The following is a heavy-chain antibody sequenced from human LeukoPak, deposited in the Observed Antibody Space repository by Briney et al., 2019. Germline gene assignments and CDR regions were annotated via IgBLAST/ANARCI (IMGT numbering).Heavy chain of an antibody. D-gene: IGHD6-13*01. CDR3: ARGLRREQQLLRAFDS. Sequence: ASVKVSCKASGYTFTSYDINWVRQATGQGLEWMGWMNPNSGNTGHAQKFQGRVTMTSNTSISTAYMELSGLTSEDTAVYYCARGLRREQQLLRAFDSWGQGTLVTVSS. J-gene: IGHJ4*02. CDR2: MNPNSGNT. V-gene: IGHV1-8*01. CDR1: GYTFTSYD.